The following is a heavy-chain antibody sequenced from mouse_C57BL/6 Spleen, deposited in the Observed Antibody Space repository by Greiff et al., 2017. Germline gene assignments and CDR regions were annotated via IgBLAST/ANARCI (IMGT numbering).Heavy chain of an antibody. V-gene: IGHV7-4*01. D-gene: IGHD2-1*01. J-gene: IGHJ1*03. CDR3: VKAPYGNYFFYWYFDV. Sequence: EVKLVESGGGLVQPGASLRLSCAASGFTFTDYYMSWVRPPPGKAPEWLALLRNKANGYTTEYTAAVKGRFTISRDNSQNILYLQMNTLRAEDSATYYCVKAPYGNYFFYWYFDVWGTGTTVTVSS. CDR2: LRNKANGYTT. CDR1: GFTFTDYY.